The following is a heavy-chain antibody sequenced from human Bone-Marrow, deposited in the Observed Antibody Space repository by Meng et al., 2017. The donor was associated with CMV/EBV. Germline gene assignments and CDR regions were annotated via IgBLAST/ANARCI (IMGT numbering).Heavy chain of an antibody. CDR1: GFIFSNAW. D-gene: IGHD3-3*01. J-gene: IGHJ4*02. V-gene: IGHV3-15*01. CDR2: IKSKTDGGIT. CDR3: TTEFTYCDVWSGDFSDY. Sequence: GGSLRLSCAASGFIFSNAWVGWVRPAPGKGLEWVGRIKSKTDGGITDYAAPVKGTFTISRDDSKNTIYQQMNSLKTEDTAVYYFTTEFTYCDVWSGDFSDYWGQGTMVTVSS.